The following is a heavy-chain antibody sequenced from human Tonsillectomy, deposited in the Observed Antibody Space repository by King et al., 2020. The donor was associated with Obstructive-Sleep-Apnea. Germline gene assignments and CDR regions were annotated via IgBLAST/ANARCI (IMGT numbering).Heavy chain of an antibody. J-gene: IGHJ5*02. D-gene: IGHD2-8*01. CDR1: GFTFSSYA. CDR3: WKDGSQCVLMVYALGSYWFDP. CDR2: ISGSGGST. V-gene: IGHV3-23*04. Sequence: VQLVQSVGGLVQPGGSLRLSCAASGFTFSSYAMSLVRQAPGKGREWVSAISGSGGSTYYAASGKGRFTISRDNSKNTLYLQMNRRKAEEQAFNYCWKDGSQCVLMVYALGSYWFDPWGQGTLVTVSS.